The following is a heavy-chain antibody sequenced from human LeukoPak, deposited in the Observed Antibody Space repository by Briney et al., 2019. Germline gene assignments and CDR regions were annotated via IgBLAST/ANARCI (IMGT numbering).Heavy chain of an antibody. CDR3: ARVVYYGSGSSISYYFDY. D-gene: IGHD3-10*01. Sequence: SETLSLTCTVSGGSISSYYWSWIRQPPGKGLEWIGYIYYSGSTNYNPSLKSRVTISVDTSKNQFSLKLSSVTAADTAVYFCARVVYYGSGSSISYYFDYWGQGTLVTVSS. V-gene: IGHV4-59*01. CDR2: IYYSGST. CDR1: GGSISSYY. J-gene: IGHJ4*02.